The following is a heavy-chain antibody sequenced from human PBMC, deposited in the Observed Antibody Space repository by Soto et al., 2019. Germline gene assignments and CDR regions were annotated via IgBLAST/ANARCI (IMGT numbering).Heavy chain of an antibody. V-gene: IGHV3-49*04. D-gene: IGHD3-16*01. CDR2: IRRNAYGGKT. Sequence: GSLRLSSTTSGXTFGDYALSWVRQAPGKGLEWVGFIRRNAYGGKTDYDASVKGRFTISRDDSKSIAYIQMNSLRTEDTALYYCTRASSLDFDFWGQGTLGTVS. J-gene: IGHJ4*02. CDR1: GXTFGDYA. CDR3: TRASSLDFDF.